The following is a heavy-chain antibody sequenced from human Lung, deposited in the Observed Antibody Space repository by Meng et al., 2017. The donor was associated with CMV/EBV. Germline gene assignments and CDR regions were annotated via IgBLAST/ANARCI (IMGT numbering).Heavy chain of an antibody. J-gene: IGHJ4*02. CDR1: GFSLSTSGVG. CDR3: AHIRKWELTRGVDY. Sequence: SGPXLVKPTQTLTLTCTFSGFSLSTSGVGVGWIRQPPGKALEWLALIYWNDDKRYSPSLKSRLTITKDTSKNQVVLTMTNMDPVDTATYYCAHIRKWELTRGVDYXGQGXLVTVSS. D-gene: IGHD1-26*01. V-gene: IGHV2-5*01. CDR2: IYWNDDK.